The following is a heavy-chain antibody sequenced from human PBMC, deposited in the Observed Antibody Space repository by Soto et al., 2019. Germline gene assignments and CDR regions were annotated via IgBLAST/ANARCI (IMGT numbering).Heavy chain of an antibody. Sequence: ETLSLTCAVSGVSISSGNWWTWVRQSPQRGLEYIGEIFHDGTANYYPSFERRVAISVDTSKNQFSLKLTSVTAADTAIYFCARLVYDTRLNYMYFDFWGQGTLVTVYS. CDR1: GVSISSGNW. J-gene: IGHJ4*02. D-gene: IGHD3-10*01. V-gene: IGHV4-4*01. CDR2: IFHDGTA. CDR3: ARLVYDTRLNYMYFDF.